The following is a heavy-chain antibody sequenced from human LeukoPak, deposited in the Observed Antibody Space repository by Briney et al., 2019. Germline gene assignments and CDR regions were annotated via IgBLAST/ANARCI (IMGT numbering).Heavy chain of an antibody. CDR2: IRGDGVST. J-gene: IGHJ4*02. CDR1: GLPIADFA. Sequence: GGSLRLSCVASGLPIADFAMHWVRQAPGKGLEWVSLIRGDGVSTFYADSVKGRFSISRDNSKNSLYLEMNSLRTEDAAMYYCAKESGKFDYWGQGTLVAVSS. V-gene: IGHV3-43*02. CDR3: AKESGKFDY.